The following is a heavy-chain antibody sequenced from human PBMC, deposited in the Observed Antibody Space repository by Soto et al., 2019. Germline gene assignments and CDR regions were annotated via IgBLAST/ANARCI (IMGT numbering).Heavy chain of an antibody. CDR1: GGTFSSYA. J-gene: IGHJ4*02. Sequence: QVQLVQSGAEVKKPGSSVKVSCKASGGTFSSYAISWVRQAPGQGREWMGGIIPIVGTANYAQKFQGRVTITADESTRTAYLELSSMRSEDTAVYYCARYRVAAAGTLDYWGKGTLVTVST. CDR3: ARYRVAAAGTLDY. V-gene: IGHV1-69*01. D-gene: IGHD6-13*01. CDR2: IIPIVGTA.